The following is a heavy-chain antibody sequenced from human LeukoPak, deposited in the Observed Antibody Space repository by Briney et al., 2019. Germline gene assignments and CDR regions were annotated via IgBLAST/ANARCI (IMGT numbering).Heavy chain of an antibody. D-gene: IGHD3-3*01. V-gene: IGHV3-74*01. CDR3: ASRNKWSGYYDYYYYYMDV. J-gene: IGHJ6*03. Sequence: GGSLRLSCVVSGFTFSSYWMHWVRQAPGKGLVWVSRINGDESSTSYADSVKGRFTIYRDNAKDTLYMQMNSLRYEDTAVYYCASRNKWSGYYDYYYYYMDVWGKGTTVTVSS. CDR1: GFTFSSYW. CDR2: INGDESST.